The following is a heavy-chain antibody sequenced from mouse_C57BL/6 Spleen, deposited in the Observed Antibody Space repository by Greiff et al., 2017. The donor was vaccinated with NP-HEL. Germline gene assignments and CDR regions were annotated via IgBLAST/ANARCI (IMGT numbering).Heavy chain of an antibody. CDR2: IDPSDSYT. CDR1: GYTFTSYW. V-gene: IGHV1-69*01. J-gene: IGHJ2*01. D-gene: IGHD1-1*01. CDR3: ARGSYYGSSSFDY. Sequence: QVQLQQPGAELVMPGASVKLSCKASGYTFTSYWMHWVKQRPGQGLEWIGEIDPSDSYTNYNQKFKGKSTLTVDKSSSTAYMQLSSRTSEDSAVYYCARGSYYGSSSFDYWGQGTTLTVSS.